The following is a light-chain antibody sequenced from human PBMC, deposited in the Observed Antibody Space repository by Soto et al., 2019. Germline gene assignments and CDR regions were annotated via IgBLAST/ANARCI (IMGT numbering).Light chain of an antibody. CDR2: SAS. J-gene: IGKJ4*02. Sequence: EIVLTQSPGTLSLSPGERATLSCRASQTISSNNLAWYQHKPGQAPRLLIYSASSRATGIPDRISGSGSGTDFTLTISRLEPEDLAVYHCQQYGDSPLTFGGGTKVEIK. V-gene: IGKV3-20*01. CDR3: QQYGDSPLT. CDR1: QTISSNN.